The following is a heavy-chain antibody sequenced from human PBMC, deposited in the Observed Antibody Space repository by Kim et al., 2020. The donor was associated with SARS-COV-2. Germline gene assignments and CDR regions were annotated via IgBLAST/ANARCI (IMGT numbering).Heavy chain of an antibody. CDR1: GGSFSGYY. Sequence: SETLSLTCAVYGGSFSGYYWSWIRQPPGKGLEWIGEINNSGSTNYNPSLKSRVTISVDTSKNQFSLKLSSVTAADTAVYYCARGKVVPAVKTGFSNWFDPWGQGTLVTVSS. CDR2: INNSGST. V-gene: IGHV4-34*01. J-gene: IGHJ5*02. CDR3: ARGKVVPAVKTGFSNWFDP. D-gene: IGHD2-2*01.